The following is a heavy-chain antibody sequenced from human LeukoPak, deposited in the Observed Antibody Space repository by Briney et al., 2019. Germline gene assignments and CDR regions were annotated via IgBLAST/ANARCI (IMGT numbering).Heavy chain of an antibody. V-gene: IGHV4-61*09. D-gene: IGHD2-15*01. CDR2: INHSGST. J-gene: IGHJ4*01. Sequence: PSQTLSLTCTVSGGSVSSGSYYWSWIRQPAGKGLEWIGEINHSGSTNYNPSLKSRVTISVDTSKNQFSLKLSSVTAADTAVYYCARDRDVDDFDSWGHGTLVTVSS. CDR1: GGSVSSGSYY. CDR3: ARDRDVDDFDS.